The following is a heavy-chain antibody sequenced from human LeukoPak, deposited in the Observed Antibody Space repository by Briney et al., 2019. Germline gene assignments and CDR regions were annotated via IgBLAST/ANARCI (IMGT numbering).Heavy chain of an antibody. CDR2: IKHDGSEK. D-gene: IGHD6-13*01. CDR3: ARDPGSSSIWPEYSHH. CDR1: GFTFSNYW. Sequence: GGSLRLSCAASGFTFSNYWMNWVRQAPGKGLEWVANIKHDGSEKYFVDSVKGRFTISRDNAKNSLYLQMNSLRAEDTAVYYCARDPGSSSIWPEYSHHWGQGTLVTVSS. V-gene: IGHV3-7*04. J-gene: IGHJ1*01.